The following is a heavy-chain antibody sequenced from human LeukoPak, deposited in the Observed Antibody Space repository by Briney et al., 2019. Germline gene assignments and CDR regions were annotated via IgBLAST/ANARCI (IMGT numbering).Heavy chain of an antibody. J-gene: IGHJ4*02. D-gene: IGHD6-19*01. V-gene: IGHV3-30*04. CDR3: ARRSSGWAYYFDY. CDR2: ISYDGSNK. CDR1: GFTFSSYA. Sequence: GRSLRLSCAASGFTFSSYAMHWVRQAPGKGLEWVAVISYDGSNKYYADSVKGRFTISRDNSKNTLYLQMNSLRAEDTAVYYCARRSSGWAYYFDYWGQGALVTVSS.